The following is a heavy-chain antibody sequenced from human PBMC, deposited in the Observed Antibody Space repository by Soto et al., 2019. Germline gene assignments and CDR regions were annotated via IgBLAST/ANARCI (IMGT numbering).Heavy chain of an antibody. D-gene: IGHD2-2*01. Sequence: EVQLVESGGGLVQPGGSLRLSCAASGFTFSSYAMSWVRQAPGKGLEWVSAISGSGGSTYYADSVKGRFTISRDNSKNTLYLQMNSLRAEDTAVYYCAKWAAGVPAAPHSAYYYYYGMDVWGQGTTVTVSS. V-gene: IGHV3-23*04. CDR3: AKWAAGVPAAPHSAYYYYYGMDV. CDR1: GFTFSSYA. CDR2: ISGSGGST. J-gene: IGHJ6*02.